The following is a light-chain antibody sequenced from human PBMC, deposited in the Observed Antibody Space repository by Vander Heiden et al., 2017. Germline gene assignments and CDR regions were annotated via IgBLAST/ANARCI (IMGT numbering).Light chain of an antibody. CDR3: QSADSSGTVV. CDR1: ALPKQY. CDR2: KDS. V-gene: IGLV3-25*03. J-gene: IGLJ2*01. Sequence: SYELTQPPSVSVSPGQTARSTCSGDALPKQYAYWYQQKPGQAPVLVIYKDSERPSGIPERFSGSSSGTTVTLTISGAQAEDEADYYCQSADSSGTVVFGGGTKLTVL.